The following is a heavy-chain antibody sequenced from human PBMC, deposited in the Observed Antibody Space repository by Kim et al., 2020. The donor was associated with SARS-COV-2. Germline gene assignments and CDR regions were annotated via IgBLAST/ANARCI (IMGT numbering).Heavy chain of an antibody. V-gene: IGHV3-7*01. CDR3: SRDDREATSDC. CDR1: GFTFSGYW. J-gene: IGHJ4*02. D-gene: IGHD5-12*01. CDR2: MYQDGRGK. Sequence: GGSLRLSCAASGFTFSGYWMTWYRQAPGRWLERVANMYQDGRGKYYVDSVKGRFTISRDNAKNSLYLQMNSLRAEDTAVYYCSRDDREATSDCWGQGTLVMVSS.